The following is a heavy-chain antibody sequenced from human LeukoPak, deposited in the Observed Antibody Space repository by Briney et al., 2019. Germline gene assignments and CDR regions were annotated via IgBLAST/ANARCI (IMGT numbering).Heavy chain of an antibody. Sequence: GGSLRLSCAASGFTVSSNEMSWVRQAPGKDLEWVSSISGGSTYYADSRKGRFTISRDNSKNTLHLQMNSLRAEDTAVYYCKKEPVTYYDFWSGYYNCWFDPWGQGTLVTVSS. V-gene: IGHV3-38-3*01. D-gene: IGHD3-3*01. CDR1: GFTVSSNE. CDR2: ISGGST. J-gene: IGHJ5*02. CDR3: KKEPVTYYDFWSGYYNCWFDP.